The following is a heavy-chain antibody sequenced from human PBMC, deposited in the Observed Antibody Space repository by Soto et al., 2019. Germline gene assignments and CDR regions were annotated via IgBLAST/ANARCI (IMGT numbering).Heavy chain of an antibody. CDR3: AREWFGELLYGYYYYGMDV. Sequence: SETLSLTCAVYGGSFSGYHWSWIRQPPGKGLEWIGEISHSGSTNYNPSLKSRVTISVDTSKNQFSLKLSSVTAADTAVYYCAREWFGELLYGYYYYGMDVWGQGTTVTVSS. V-gene: IGHV4-34*01. J-gene: IGHJ6*02. CDR2: ISHSGST. D-gene: IGHD3-10*01. CDR1: GGSFSGYH.